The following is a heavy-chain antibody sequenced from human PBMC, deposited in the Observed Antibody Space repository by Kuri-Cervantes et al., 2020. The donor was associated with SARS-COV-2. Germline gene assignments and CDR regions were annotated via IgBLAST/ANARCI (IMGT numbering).Heavy chain of an antibody. V-gene: IGHV3-15*01. CDR3: ARDLRMGKSLDY. Sequence: GESLKFSCAASGFTFSNAWMSWVRQAPGKGLEWVGRIKSKTDGGTTDYAAPVKGRFTISRDDSKNTLYLQMNSLRGEDTAVYYCARDLRMGKSLDYWGQGTLVTVSS. J-gene: IGHJ4*02. CDR2: IKSKTDGGTT. CDR1: GFTFSNAW. D-gene: IGHD3-16*01.